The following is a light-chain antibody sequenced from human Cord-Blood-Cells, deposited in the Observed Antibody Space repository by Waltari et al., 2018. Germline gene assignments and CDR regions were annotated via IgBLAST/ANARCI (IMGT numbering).Light chain of an antibody. CDR2: EGS. V-gene: IGLV2-14*02. J-gene: IGLJ3*02. Sequence: QSALTQPASVSGSPGPSITISCTGTSSDVGSYNLVSWYQQHPGQAPKLMIYEGSKRPSGVSNRFSGSKSGNTASLTISGLQAEDEADYYCSSYTSSSTFNWVFGGGTKLTVL. CDR1: SSDVGSYNL. CDR3: SSYTSSSTFNWV.